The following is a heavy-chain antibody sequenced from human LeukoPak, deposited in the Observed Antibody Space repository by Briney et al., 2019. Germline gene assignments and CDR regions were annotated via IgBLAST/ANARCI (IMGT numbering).Heavy chain of an antibody. J-gene: IGHJ4*02. D-gene: IGHD3-10*01. CDR2: ISSGSSLI. CDR3: ARGSRLRGVLSEY. CDR1: GFTFSTYN. V-gene: IGHV3-48*02. Sequence: GSLRLSCAASGFTFSTYNMNWVRQAPGKGLEWVSYISSGSSLIYYADSVKGRFTISRDDAKNSLYLQMNSLKDEDTAVYYCARGSRLRGVLSEYWGQGTLVTVSS.